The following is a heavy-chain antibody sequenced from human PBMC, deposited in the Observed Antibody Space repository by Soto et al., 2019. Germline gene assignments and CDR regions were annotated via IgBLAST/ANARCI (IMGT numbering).Heavy chain of an antibody. CDR1: GLAFSNYA. V-gene: IGHV3-23*01. J-gene: IGHJ4*02. CDR3: ATRNYYDGRAYYSCYYYFDY. D-gene: IGHD3-22*01. Sequence: EVRLLESGGGLVQPGGSLRLSCAASGLAFSNYAMSWVRQAPGKGLEWVSGISGRDGSTYYADSVKGRSTISRDNSRNTLHLQMNTLRAEDTAIYSCATRNYYDGRAYYSCYYYFDYWGQGTLVTVSS. CDR2: ISGRDGST.